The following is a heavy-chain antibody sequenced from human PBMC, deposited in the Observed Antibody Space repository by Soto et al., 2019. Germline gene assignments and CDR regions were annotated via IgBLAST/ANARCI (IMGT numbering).Heavy chain of an antibody. Sequence: GGSLRLSCTASGFTFNTHWVHWVRQAPGKGLVWVSRIYFDGITTYYADSVKGRLTVSRDNAKNTVYLHVNTLRDEDTAVYYCARGGAMGVDYWGQGTLVTVSS. J-gene: IGHJ4*01. CDR3: ARGGAMGVDY. CDR1: GFTFNTHW. D-gene: IGHD1-26*01. CDR2: IYFDGITT. V-gene: IGHV3-74*01.